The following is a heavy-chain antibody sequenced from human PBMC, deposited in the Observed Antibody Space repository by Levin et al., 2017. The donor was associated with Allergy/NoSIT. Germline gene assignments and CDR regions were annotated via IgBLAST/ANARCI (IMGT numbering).Heavy chain of an antibody. CDR3: ARGGCSSTSCLDN. CDR2: INSDGSNT. D-gene: IGHD2-2*01. V-gene: IGHV3-74*01. J-gene: IGHJ4*02. Sequence: GGSLRLSCAASGFTFSNHWMHWVRQAPGKGLVWVSHINSDGSNTNYADSVKGRFTISRDNAKNTLYLQMNSLRDEDTAVYYCARGGCSSTSCLDNWGQGTLVTVSP. CDR1: GFTFSNHW.